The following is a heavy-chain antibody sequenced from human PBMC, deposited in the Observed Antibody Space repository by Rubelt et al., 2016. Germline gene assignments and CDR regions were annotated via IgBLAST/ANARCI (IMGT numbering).Heavy chain of an antibody. CDR2: IYYSGST. J-gene: IGHJ6*03. V-gene: IGHV4-39*01. Sequence: QLQLQESGPGLVKPSETLSLTCTVSGDSISSTRYYWGWIRQPSGKGLEWIGSIYYSGSTYYNPSLRSGVTISVGTSKNQFSLRLSSVTAADTAVYYCARREVATFGVADYYYMDVWGKGTTVTVSS. D-gene: IGHD3-3*01. CDR1: GDSISSTRYY. CDR3: ARREVATFGVADYYYMDV.